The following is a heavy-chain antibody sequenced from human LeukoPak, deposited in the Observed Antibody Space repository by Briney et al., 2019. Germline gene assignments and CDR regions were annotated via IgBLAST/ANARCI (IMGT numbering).Heavy chain of an antibody. CDR3: AREREGATYAFDI. Sequence: SVKVSCKASGGTFSSYAISWVRQAPGQGLEWMGRIIPILGIANYAQKFQGRVTITTDESTSTAYMELSSLRSEDTAVYYCAREREGATYAFDIWGQGTMVTVSS. D-gene: IGHD1-26*01. CDR2: IIPILGIA. J-gene: IGHJ3*02. V-gene: IGHV1-69*04. CDR1: GGTFSSYA.